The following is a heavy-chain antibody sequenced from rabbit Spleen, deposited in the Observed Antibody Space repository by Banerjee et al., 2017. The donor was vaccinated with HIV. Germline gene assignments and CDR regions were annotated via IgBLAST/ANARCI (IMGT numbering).Heavy chain of an antibody. J-gene: IGHJ4*01. CDR2: IYTGNGKT. CDR1: GFSFSNSYD. Sequence: QEQLVESGGGLVKPGASLTLTCTASGFSFSNSYDMCWVRQAPGKGLEWIGCIYTGNGKTYYASWAKGRFTISKSSSTKVTLQMTSLTAADTATYFCARDLVAVIGWNFSLWGPGTLVTVS. V-gene: IGHV1S45*01. D-gene: IGHD1-1*01. CDR3: ARDLVAVIGWNFSL.